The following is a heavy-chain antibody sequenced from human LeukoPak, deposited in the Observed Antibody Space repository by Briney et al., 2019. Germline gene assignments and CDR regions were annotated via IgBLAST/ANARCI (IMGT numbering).Heavy chain of an antibody. CDR1: GFTFSSHS. J-gene: IGHJ6*03. Sequence: KPGGSLRLSCAAPGFTFSSHSMNWVRQAPGEGLEGVSSISSSSSYIYYADSVKGRFTISRDNAKKSVYLHMSSLRAEDTALYYCARLSAYYYGSYFYYYMDVWGKGTTVTVSS. D-gene: IGHD3-10*01. CDR2: ISSSSSYI. V-gene: IGHV3-21*01. CDR3: ARLSAYYYGSYFYYYMDV.